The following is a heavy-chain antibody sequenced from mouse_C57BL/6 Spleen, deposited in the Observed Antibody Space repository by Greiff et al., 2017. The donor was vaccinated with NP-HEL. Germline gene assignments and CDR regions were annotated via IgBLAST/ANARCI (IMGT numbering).Heavy chain of an antibody. Sequence: VQLKQSGPVLVKPGASVKMSCKASGFTFTDYYMNWVKQSHGKSLEWIGVINPYNGGTSYNQKFKGKATLTVDKSSSTAYMELNSLTSEDSAVYYCARGYGYDGAWFAYWGQGTLVTVSA. CDR1: GFTFTDYY. J-gene: IGHJ3*01. CDR2: INPYNGGT. V-gene: IGHV1-19*01. D-gene: IGHD2-2*01. CDR3: ARGYGYDGAWFAY.